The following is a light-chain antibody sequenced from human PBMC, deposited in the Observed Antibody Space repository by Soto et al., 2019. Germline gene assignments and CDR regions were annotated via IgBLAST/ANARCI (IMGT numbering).Light chain of an antibody. Sequence: DIQMTQSPSSLSASVADRVTITCRASEGISTHLNWYQQKPGKAPRLLIKAASTLQSGVPPRFSGSGSGTEFALTISGLQPEDCATYYCQQSYNNVWTVGQGTNGDIK. CDR1: EGISTH. CDR2: AAS. V-gene: IGKV1-39*01. J-gene: IGKJ1*01. CDR3: QQSYNNVWT.